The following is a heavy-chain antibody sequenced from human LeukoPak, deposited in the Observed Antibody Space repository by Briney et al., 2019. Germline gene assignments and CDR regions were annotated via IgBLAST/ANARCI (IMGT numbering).Heavy chain of an antibody. J-gene: IGHJ4*02. CDR1: GYTFTGYY. D-gene: IGHD1-1*01. CDR3: AREDGTTGTHLGFDY. V-gene: IGHV1-2*02. Sequence: GASVKVSCKASGYTFTGYYMHWVRQAPGQGLEWMGWINPNSGGTNYAQKFQGRVTMTRDTSISTAYMELSRLRSDDTAVYYCAREDGTTGTHLGFDYWGQGTLVTVSS. CDR2: INPNSGGT.